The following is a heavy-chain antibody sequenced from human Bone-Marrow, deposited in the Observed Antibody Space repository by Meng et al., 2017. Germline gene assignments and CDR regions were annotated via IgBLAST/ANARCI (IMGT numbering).Heavy chain of an antibody. J-gene: IGHJ3*02. CDR3: ARVFVGGRIDSGYDHDAFDI. CDR1: ACTFSSYG. V-gene: IGHV3-33*01. CDR2: IWYDGSNK. Sequence: GESLKISCAASACTFSSYGMHWVRQAPGKGLEWVAVIWYDGSNKYYADSVKGRFTISRDNSKNTLYLQMNSLRAEDTAVYYCARVFVGGRIDSGYDHDAFDIWGQGTMVTVSS. D-gene: IGHD5-12*01.